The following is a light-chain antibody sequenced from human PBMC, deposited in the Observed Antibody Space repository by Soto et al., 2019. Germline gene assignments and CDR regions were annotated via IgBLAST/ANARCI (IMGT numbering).Light chain of an antibody. Sequence: DIQMTQSPSSLSASVVDRVTITCRATQGISNYLAWYQHKPGKVPKLLIYAASTLQSGVPSRFSGSGSGTDFTLTISSLQPEDVATYYCQNYNSAPALTFGGGTKVEIK. CDR2: AAS. J-gene: IGKJ4*01. CDR1: QGISNY. CDR3: QNYNSAPALT. V-gene: IGKV1-27*01.